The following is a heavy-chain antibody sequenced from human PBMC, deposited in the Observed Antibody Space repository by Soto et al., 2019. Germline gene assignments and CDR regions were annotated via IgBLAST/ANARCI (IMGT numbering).Heavy chain of an antibody. J-gene: IGHJ6*02. D-gene: IGHD5-12*01. CDR1: GFTFSSYG. Sequence: VGSLRLSCAASGFTFSSYGMHWVRQAPGKGLEWVAVISYDGSNKYYADSVKGRFTISRDNSKNTLYLQMNSLRAEDTAVYYCAKGATDIVATQQVYYYYGMDVWGQGTTVTVSS. CDR3: AKGATDIVATQQVYYYYGMDV. V-gene: IGHV3-30*18. CDR2: ISYDGSNK.